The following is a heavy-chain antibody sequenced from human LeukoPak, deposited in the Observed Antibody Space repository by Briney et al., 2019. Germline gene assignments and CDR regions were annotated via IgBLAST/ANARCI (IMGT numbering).Heavy chain of an antibody. Sequence: SSETLSLTCTVSGGSISCYYWSGIRQPPGKGLEWVGYIYYSGNTYYNPSLKTRVTISVDTSKNQFSLKLSSVTAADTAVYYCARAMYSYGFYFDYWGQGSLVTVSS. D-gene: IGHD5-18*01. CDR1: GGSISCYY. CDR2: IYYSGNT. V-gene: IGHV4-59*08. CDR3: ARAMYSYGFYFDY. J-gene: IGHJ4*02.